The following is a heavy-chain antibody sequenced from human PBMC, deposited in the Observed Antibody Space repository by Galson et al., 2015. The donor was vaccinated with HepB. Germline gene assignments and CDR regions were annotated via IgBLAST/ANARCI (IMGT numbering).Heavy chain of an antibody. CDR1: AFTFSNYA. CDR3: AKDQVAARLNY. D-gene: IGHD6-13*01. CDR2: ISGSGGST. Sequence: SLRLSCAASAFTFSNYAMSWVRQAPGKGLEWVSAISGSGGSTYYADSVKGRFTISRDNSKNTLYLQMNSLRAEDTAVYYCAKDQVAARLNYWGQGTLVTVSS. J-gene: IGHJ4*02. V-gene: IGHV3-23*01.